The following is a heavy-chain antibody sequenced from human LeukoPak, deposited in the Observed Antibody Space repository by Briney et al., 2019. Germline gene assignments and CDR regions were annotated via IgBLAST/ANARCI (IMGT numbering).Heavy chain of an antibody. J-gene: IGHJ4*02. CDR3: ARRRHYYDSSGYYFAVVDY. Sequence: GGSLRLSCAASGFTFSDYYTSWIRQAPGKGLEWVSYISSSGSTIYYADSVKGRFTISRDNAKNSLFLQMNSLRAEDTAVYYCARRRHYYDSSGYYFAVVDYWGQGTLVTVSS. V-gene: IGHV3-11*01. CDR1: GFTFSDYY. CDR2: ISSSGSTI. D-gene: IGHD3-22*01.